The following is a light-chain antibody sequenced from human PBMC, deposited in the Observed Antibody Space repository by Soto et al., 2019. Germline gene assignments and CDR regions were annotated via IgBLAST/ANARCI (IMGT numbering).Light chain of an antibody. J-gene: IGKJ4*01. CDR2: VAS. CDR1: QSVTSN. CDR3: QQYQSWPLT. Sequence: EIVMTQSPATLSVSPGERATLSCRASQSVTSNLAWYQQKPGQAPRLLIYVASTRATGIPARFSGSGSETEFTLNISSLQPEDFAVYYCQQYQSWPLTFGGGSKVEI. V-gene: IGKV3-15*01.